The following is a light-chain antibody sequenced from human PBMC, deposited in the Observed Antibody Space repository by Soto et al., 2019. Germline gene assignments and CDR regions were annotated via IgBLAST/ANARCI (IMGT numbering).Light chain of an antibody. V-gene: IGKV3-20*01. CDR2: GAS. CDR3: QQYGSSQIT. CDR1: QSVSSSY. J-gene: IGKJ5*01. Sequence: EIVLTQSPGTLSLSPGEIATLSCRASQSVSSSYLACYQQKPVQAPRLLIYGASSRATGIPDRFSGSGSGTDFTLTISRLEPEDFAVYYCQQYGSSQITFGQGTRLEIK.